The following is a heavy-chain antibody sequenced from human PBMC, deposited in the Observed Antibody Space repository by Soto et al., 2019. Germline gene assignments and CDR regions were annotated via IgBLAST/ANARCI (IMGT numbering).Heavy chain of an antibody. CDR1: GFTFSSYG. CDR3: AKGGGVGFDY. CDR2: IWYDGSNK. J-gene: IGHJ4*02. V-gene: IGHV3-33*06. Sequence: QVQLVESGGGVVQPGRSLRLSCAASGFTFSSYGMHWVRQAPGKGLEWVAVIWYDGSNKYYADSVKGRFTISRDNSKNTLYLQRNSLRAEDTAVYYCAKGGGVGFDYWGQGTLVTVSS. D-gene: IGHD3-16*01.